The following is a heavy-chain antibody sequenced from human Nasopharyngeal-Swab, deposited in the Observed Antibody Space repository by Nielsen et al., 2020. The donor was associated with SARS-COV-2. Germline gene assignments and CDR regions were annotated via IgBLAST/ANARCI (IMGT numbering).Heavy chain of an antibody. CDR1: GFTFSSYW. CDR3: ARDRDYAGAFDI. D-gene: IGHD2-2*01. CDR2: IKQDGSEK. J-gene: IGHJ3*02. V-gene: IGHV3-7*01. Sequence: GESLKISCAASGFTFSSYWMSWVRQAPGKGLEWVASIKQDGSEKYYVDSVKGRFTISRDNAKNSLYLLMNSLRAEDTAVYYCARDRDYAGAFDIWGQGTMVTVSS.